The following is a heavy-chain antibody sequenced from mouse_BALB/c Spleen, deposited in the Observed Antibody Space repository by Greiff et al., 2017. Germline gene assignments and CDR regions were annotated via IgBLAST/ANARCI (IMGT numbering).Heavy chain of an antibody. Sequence: EVKLMESGAELVKPGASVKLSCTASGFNIKDTYMHWVKQRPEQGLEWIGRIDPANGNTKYDPKFQGKATITADTSSNTAYLQLSSLTSEDTAVYYCVPDYYGSSSDYWGQGTTLTVSS. J-gene: IGHJ2*01. CDR3: VPDYYGSSSDY. V-gene: IGHV14-3*02. D-gene: IGHD1-1*01. CDR1: GFNIKDTY. CDR2: IDPANGNT.